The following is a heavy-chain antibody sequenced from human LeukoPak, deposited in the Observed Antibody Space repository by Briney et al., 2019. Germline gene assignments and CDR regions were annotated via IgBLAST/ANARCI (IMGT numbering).Heavy chain of an antibody. Sequence: PGGSLRLSCAASGFTFSSYGMHWVRQAPGEGLEWVAVISYDGSNKYYADSVKGRFTISRDNSKNTLYLQMNSLRAEDTAVYYCAKVPGPIAAAGDYWGQGTLVTVSS. J-gene: IGHJ4*02. CDR3: AKVPGPIAAAGDY. CDR1: GFTFSSYG. V-gene: IGHV3-30*18. CDR2: ISYDGSNK. D-gene: IGHD6-13*01.